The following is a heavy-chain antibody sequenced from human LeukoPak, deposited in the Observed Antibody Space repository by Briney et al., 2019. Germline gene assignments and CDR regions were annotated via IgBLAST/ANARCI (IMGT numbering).Heavy chain of an antibody. D-gene: IGHD2-2*01. CDR2: IYYSGGT. Sequence: SETLSLTCTVSGGSISSYYWSWIRQPPGKGLEWIGYIYYSGGTNYNPSLKSRVTISVDTSKNQFSLKLSSVTAADTAVYYCARLGDQYELDYWGQGTLVTVSS. V-gene: IGHV4-59*08. J-gene: IGHJ4*02. CDR1: GGSISSYY. CDR3: ARLGDQYELDY.